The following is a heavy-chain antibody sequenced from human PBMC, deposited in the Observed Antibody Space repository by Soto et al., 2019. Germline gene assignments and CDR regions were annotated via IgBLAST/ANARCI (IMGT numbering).Heavy chain of an antibody. CDR1: GFTFSNAW. CDR3: TTMLRGGYVVRLDV. V-gene: IGHV3-15*07. Sequence: EVQLVESGGGLVKPGGSLRLSCAASGFTFSNAWMNWVRQAPGKGLEWVGRIKSKTDGGTTDYAAPVKGRFTISRDDSKNTLYLQMHNVKTEDTAVYYCTTMLRGGYVVRLDVWGQGTTVTVSS. D-gene: IGHD5-12*01. CDR2: IKSKTDGGTT. J-gene: IGHJ6*02.